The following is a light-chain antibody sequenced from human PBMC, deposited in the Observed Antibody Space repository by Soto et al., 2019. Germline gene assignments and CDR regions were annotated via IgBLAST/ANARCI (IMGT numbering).Light chain of an antibody. J-gene: IGLJ3*02. V-gene: IGLV2-11*01. CDR1: SSDVGSYNY. Sequence: QSALTQPCSVSGSPGQSVTISCTGTSSDVGSYNYVSWYQQHPGKAPKLMIYDVSKRPSGVPDRFSGSKSGNTASLTISGLQAEDEADYYCCSYAGSYTWVFGGGTKLTVL. CDR2: DVS. CDR3: CSYAGSYTWV.